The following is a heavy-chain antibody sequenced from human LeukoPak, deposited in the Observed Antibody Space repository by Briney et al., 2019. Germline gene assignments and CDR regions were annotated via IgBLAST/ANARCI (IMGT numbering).Heavy chain of an antibody. CDR1: GGSFSGYY. CDR3: ARGGGLYDFWSGYYLTYYFDY. V-gene: IGHV4-31*11. Sequence: SETLSLTCAVYGGSFSGYYWSWIRQHPGKGLEWIGNIYYSGSTYYSPSLKSRVTMSVDTSKNQFSLKLSSVTAADTAVYYCARGGGLYDFWSGYYLTYYFDYRGQGTLVTVSS. D-gene: IGHD3-3*01. CDR2: IYYSGST. J-gene: IGHJ4*02.